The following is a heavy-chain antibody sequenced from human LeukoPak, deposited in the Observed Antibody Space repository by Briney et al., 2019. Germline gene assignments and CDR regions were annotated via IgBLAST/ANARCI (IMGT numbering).Heavy chain of an antibody. J-gene: IGHJ4*02. CDR3: ARVDGSGPNAPNDC. CDR1: GYTFTSYG. V-gene: IGHV1-18*01. Sequence: ASVKVSCKASGYTFTSYGISWVRQAPGQGLEWMGWISACNGNTNYAQKLQGRVTMTTDTSTSTAYMELRSLRSEDTAVYYCARVDGSGPNAPNDCWGQGTLVTVSS. D-gene: IGHD3-10*01. CDR2: ISACNGNT.